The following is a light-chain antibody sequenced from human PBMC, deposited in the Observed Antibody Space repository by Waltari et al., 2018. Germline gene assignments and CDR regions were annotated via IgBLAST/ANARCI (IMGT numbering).Light chain of an antibody. CDR3: QKYGTLPAT. J-gene: IGKJ1*01. V-gene: IGKV3-20*01. CDR2: DAS. CDR1: QSVSRT. Sequence: EIVLTQSPGTLSLSPGERATLSCWASQSVSRTLAWYQQKPGQAPRLLIYDASSRATGIPDRFSGSGSGTDFSLTISRLEPEDFAVYYCQKYGTLPATFGQGTTVEIK.